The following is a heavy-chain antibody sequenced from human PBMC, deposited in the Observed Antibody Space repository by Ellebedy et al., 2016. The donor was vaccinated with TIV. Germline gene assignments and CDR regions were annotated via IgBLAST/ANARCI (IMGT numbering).Heavy chain of an antibody. Sequence: GESLKISCAASGFIFSTYDMHWVRQVTGKGLEWVSAIGSLGDTYYADSVKGRFTIYRDNAKNSLYLQMNSLRVGDTAVYYCAREVQGSSDGTWFQYFDNWGQGTLVTVSS. CDR3: AREVQGSSDGTWFQYFDN. V-gene: IGHV3-13*01. J-gene: IGHJ4*02. D-gene: IGHD2-15*01. CDR2: IGSLGDT. CDR1: GFIFSTYD.